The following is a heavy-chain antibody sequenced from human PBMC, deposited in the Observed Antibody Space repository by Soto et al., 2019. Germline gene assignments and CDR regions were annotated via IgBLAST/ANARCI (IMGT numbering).Heavy chain of an antibody. J-gene: IGHJ5*02. CDR2: INPNSGGT. V-gene: IGHV1-2*02. CDR1: GYMFIAYT. Sequence: QVQLVQSGAEVKKPGASVRVSCKASGYMFIAYTLYWVRQAPGQGLEWVGWINPNSGGTKFAQKFQGRVTLTRDTSINTAYMEMSMLRSDDTAVHYCARGGGTILAPLPWGQGTLVTVSS. D-gene: IGHD3-3*01. CDR3: ARGGGTILAPLP.